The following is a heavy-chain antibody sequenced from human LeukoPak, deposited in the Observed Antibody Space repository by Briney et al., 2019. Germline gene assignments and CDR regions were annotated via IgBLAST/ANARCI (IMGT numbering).Heavy chain of an antibody. Sequence: GGSLRLSCAASGFTFSSYAMNWVRQAPGKGLEWVANINLEGSQKYYVDSLKGRFTISRDNANNLLYLQMNSLRAEDTAVYYCARDLFEWELGNWFDPWGQGTLVTVSS. D-gene: IGHD1-26*01. V-gene: IGHV3-7*01. CDR2: INLEGSQK. CDR3: ARDLFEWELGNWFDP. CDR1: GFTFSSYA. J-gene: IGHJ5*02.